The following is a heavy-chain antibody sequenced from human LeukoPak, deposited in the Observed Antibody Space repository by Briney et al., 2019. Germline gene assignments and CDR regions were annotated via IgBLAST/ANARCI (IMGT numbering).Heavy chain of an antibody. V-gene: IGHV3-7*01. CDR2: IKQDGSEK. Sequence: GGSLRLSCAASGFTFSSYWMSWVRQAPGKGLEWVANIKQDGSEKYYVDSVKGRFTISRDNAKNSLYLRMNSLRAEDTAVYYCARDKIDQVGATQWFDPWGQGTLVTVSS. CDR1: GFTFSSYW. D-gene: IGHD1-26*01. J-gene: IGHJ5*02. CDR3: ARDKIDQVGATQWFDP.